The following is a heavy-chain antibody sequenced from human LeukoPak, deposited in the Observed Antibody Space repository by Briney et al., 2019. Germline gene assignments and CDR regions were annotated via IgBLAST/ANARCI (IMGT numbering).Heavy chain of an antibody. CDR3: AKASAAAGRRTSYVDY. CDR1: GFTFSSYA. V-gene: IGHV3-23*01. Sequence: GGSLRLSCAASGFTFSSYAMSWVRQAPGKGLEWVSAISGSGGSTYYADSAKGRFTISRDNSKNTLYLQMNSLRAEDTAVYYCAKASAAAGRRTSYVDYWGQGTLVTVSS. D-gene: IGHD6-13*01. J-gene: IGHJ4*02. CDR2: ISGSGGST.